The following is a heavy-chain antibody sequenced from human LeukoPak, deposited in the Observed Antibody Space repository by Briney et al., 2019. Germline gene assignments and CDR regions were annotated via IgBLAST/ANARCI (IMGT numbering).Heavy chain of an antibody. CDR2: INHTGNT. J-gene: IGHJ4*02. CDR1: GGSFSGYY. V-gene: IGHV4-34*01. CDR3: ARYKTIAARRGFDY. Sequence: SETLSLTCAVYGGSFSGYYWSWIRQPPGKGLEWIGEINHTGNTNYNPSLKSRVTISVDTSKNQFSLKVNSVTAADTAVYYCARYKTIAARRGFDYWGQGTLVTVSS. D-gene: IGHD6-6*01.